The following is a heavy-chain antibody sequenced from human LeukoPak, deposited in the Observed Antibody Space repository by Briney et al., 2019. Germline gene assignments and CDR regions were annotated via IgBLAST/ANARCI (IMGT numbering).Heavy chain of an antibody. CDR2: ISSSGSTT. CDR1: GFTFSDYY. Sequence: GGSLRLSCAASGFTFSDYYMSWIRQAPGKGLEWVSYISSSGSTTYYADSVKGRFTISRDNSKNTLYLQMNSLRAEDTAVYYCAKDPTAAGTVDDFQHWGQGTLVTVSS. V-gene: IGHV3-11*01. D-gene: IGHD6-13*01. CDR3: AKDPTAAGTVDDFQH. J-gene: IGHJ1*01.